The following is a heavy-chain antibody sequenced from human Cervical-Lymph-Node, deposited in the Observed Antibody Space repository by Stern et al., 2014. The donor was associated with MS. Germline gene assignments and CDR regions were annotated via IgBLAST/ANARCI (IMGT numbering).Heavy chain of an antibody. CDR2: IFPGGSDI. J-gene: IGHJ4*02. CDR3: ARQRYFDY. Sequence: VQLMQSGPEVKRPGESLKISCQASGYTFTSYWIGWVRQMPGKGLEWIAIIFPGGSDIRYSPSFQGQVTISAAKSSSTAYLQWNTLKASDTAIYYCARQRYFDYWGQGTLVTVSS. CDR1: GYTFTSYW. V-gene: IGHV5-51*01.